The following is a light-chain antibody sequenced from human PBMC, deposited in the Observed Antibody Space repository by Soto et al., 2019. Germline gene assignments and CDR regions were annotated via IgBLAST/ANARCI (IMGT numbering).Light chain of an antibody. CDR1: QSISSS. Sequence: IVMTQSPATLSVSPGERATLSCRASQSISSSIAWYQQRPGQAPRLLIYGASTRATGIPARFSGSGSGTDFTLPISSLQSEDFAVYYCQQYNNWPPLTFGGGTKVEIK. V-gene: IGKV3-15*01. CDR2: GAS. J-gene: IGKJ4*01. CDR3: QQYNNWPPLT.